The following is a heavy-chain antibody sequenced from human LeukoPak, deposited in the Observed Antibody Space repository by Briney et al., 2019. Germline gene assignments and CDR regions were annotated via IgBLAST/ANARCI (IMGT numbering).Heavy chain of an antibody. V-gene: IGHV3-20*04. CDR3: ARDRDSSGYYYGY. Sequence: PGGSLRLSCAASGFSFDDYGMSWVRQAPGKGLEWVSGINWSGGSRCYADSVKGRFTISRDNAKNSVYLQMNSLRAEDTAVYYCARDRDSSGYYYGYWGQGTLVTVSS. D-gene: IGHD3-22*01. J-gene: IGHJ4*02. CDR1: GFSFDDYG. CDR2: INWSGGSR.